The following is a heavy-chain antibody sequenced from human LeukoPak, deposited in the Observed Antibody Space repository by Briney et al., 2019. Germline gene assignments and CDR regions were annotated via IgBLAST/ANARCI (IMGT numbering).Heavy chain of an antibody. CDR1: SGSISSYY. J-gene: IGHJ5*02. CDR3: SSGREWFDP. CDR2: IYYSGST. D-gene: IGHD3-10*01. V-gene: IGHV4-59*01. Sequence: SETLSLTCTVSSGSISSYYWSWIRQPPGKGLEWIGYIYYSGSTNYNPSLKSRVTISVDTSKNQFSLKLSSVTAADTAVYYCSSGREWFDPWGQGTLVTVSS.